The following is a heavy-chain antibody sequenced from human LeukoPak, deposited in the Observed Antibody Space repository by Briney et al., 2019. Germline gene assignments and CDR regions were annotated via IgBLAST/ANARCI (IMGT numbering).Heavy chain of an antibody. V-gene: IGHV1-2*02. J-gene: IGHJ4*02. CDR3: ARGSLLRGGGDY. CDR2: INPNSGGT. D-gene: IGHD3-10*01. CDR1: GYTYTGNY. Sequence: ASVMVSCKASGYTYTGNYMHWMRQAPGQGLEWMGWINPNSGGTIYAQKFQGRVTTTRDTSISTAYMELSRLTSDDTAVYYCARGSLLRGGGDYWGQGTLVTVSS.